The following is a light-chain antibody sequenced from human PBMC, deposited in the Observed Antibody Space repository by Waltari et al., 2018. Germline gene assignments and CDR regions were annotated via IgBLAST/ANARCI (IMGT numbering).Light chain of an antibody. CDR3: QQYKSYSLRS. V-gene: IGKV1-5*03. J-gene: IGKJ4*01. CDR1: QSISKW. Sequence: DIQMTQSPSTLSASVGDRVIFSCRASQSISKWLAWYHQKPGKAPKLLIYTASTLESGVPSRFTGSGSETEFTPTISSLQPEDFATYYGQQYKSYSLRSFGGGTKVEIK. CDR2: TAS.